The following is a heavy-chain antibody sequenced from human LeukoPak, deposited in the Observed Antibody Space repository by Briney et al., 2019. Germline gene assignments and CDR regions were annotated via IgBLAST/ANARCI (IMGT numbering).Heavy chain of an antibody. D-gene: IGHD6-19*01. Sequence: GGSLRLSCAASGFTFSNYAMSWVRQAPGKGLEWVSTISNSVGTTYYADSVKGRFTISRDNSRNTLYLQVNSLRAKDTALYYCARALYGSGWCQDYWGQGTLVTVSS. CDR3: ARALYGSGWCQDY. V-gene: IGHV3-23*01. CDR1: GFTFSNYA. CDR2: ISNSVGTT. J-gene: IGHJ4*02.